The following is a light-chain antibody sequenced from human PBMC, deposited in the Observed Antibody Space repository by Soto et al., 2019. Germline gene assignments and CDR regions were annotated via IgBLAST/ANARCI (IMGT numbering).Light chain of an antibody. V-gene: IGLV2-14*01. CDR2: DVS. CDR1: SSDVGGYNY. J-gene: IGLJ1*01. Sequence: QSALTNPASVSGSPGQSITVSCTGTSSDVGGYNYVSWYQQHPGKAPKLMIYDVSNRPSGVSNRFSGSKSGNTASLTISGLQADDEADYYCSSYTSSSTRVFGTGTKLTVL. CDR3: SSYTSSSTRV.